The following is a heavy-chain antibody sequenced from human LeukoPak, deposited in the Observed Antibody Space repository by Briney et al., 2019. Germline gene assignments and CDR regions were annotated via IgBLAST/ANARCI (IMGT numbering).Heavy chain of an antibody. J-gene: IGHJ3*02. CDR2: INHSGST. V-gene: IGHV4-34*01. Sequence: SETLSLTCAVYGGSFSGYYWSWIRQPPGKGLEWIGEINHSGSTNYNPSLKSRVTISVDTSKNQFSLKLSSVTAADAAVYYCARRQIVTRGAFDIWGQGTMVTVSS. D-gene: IGHD3-22*01. CDR3: ARRQIVTRGAFDI. CDR1: GGSFSGYY.